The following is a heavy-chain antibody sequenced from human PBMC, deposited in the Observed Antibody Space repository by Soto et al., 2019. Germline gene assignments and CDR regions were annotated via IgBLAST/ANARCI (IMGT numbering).Heavy chain of an antibody. J-gene: IGHJ3*02. D-gene: IGHD2-15*01. CDR2: IYHRGST. Sequence: QVQLQESGPGLVKPSGTLSLTCAVSGGSISSSNWWSWVRQPPGKGLEWIGEIYHRGSTNYNPSLKSRVTISVDKSKNQFSLKLSSVTAADTAVYYCARDNGGYCSGGSCDAFDIWGQGTMVTVSS. V-gene: IGHV4-4*02. CDR1: GGSISSSNW. CDR3: ARDNGGYCSGGSCDAFDI.